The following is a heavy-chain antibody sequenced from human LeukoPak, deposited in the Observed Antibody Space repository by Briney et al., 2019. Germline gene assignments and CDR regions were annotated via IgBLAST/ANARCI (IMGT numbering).Heavy chain of an antibody. V-gene: IGHV3-53*01. CDR2: IYSGDTT. D-gene: IGHD1-26*01. CDR3: ARGGSWNDFDY. Sequence: PGGSLRLSCAASEFTVRSNYMSWVRQAPGKGLEWVSVIYSGDTTYYADSVKGRFTISRDNSKNTLYLQMSSLRAEDTAVYYCARGGSWNDFDYWGQGTLVTVSS. J-gene: IGHJ4*02. CDR1: EFTVRSNY.